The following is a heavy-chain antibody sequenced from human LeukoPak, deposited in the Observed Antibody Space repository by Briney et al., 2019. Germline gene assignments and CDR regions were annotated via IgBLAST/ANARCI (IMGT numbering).Heavy chain of an antibody. J-gene: IGHJ3*02. CDR1: GWSFSGYY. CDR3: ARPLTPRYDYGDSEELDAFDI. V-gene: IGHV4-34*01. D-gene: IGHD4-17*01. CDR2: INHSGST. Sequence: KPSETLSLTCAVYGWSFSGYYWSWIRQPPGKGLEWIGEINHSGSTNYNPSLKSRVTISVDTSKNQFSLKLSSVTAADTAVYYCARPLTPRYDYGDSEELDAFDIWGQGTMVTVSS.